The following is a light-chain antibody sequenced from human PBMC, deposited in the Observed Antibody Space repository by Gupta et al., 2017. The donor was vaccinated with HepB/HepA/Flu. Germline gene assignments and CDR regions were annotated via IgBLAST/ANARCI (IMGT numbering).Light chain of an antibody. Sequence: QSGLTQSRSVSGSPGQSVTISCSGTTNNIGLYDYISWYQQRPGEVPKLILYDVSKRPPGVPDRFSGYKSGNAASLTISAQQPDDEGDYYCCSYAGTNIHVVGSGTAVTVL. CDR3: CSYAGTNIHV. CDR2: DVS. V-gene: IGLV2-11*01. J-gene: IGLJ1*01. CDR1: TNNIGLYDY.